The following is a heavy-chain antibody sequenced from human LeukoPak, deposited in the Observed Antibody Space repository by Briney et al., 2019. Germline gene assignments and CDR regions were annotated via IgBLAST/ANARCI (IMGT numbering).Heavy chain of an antibody. Sequence: GRSLRLSCAASGFTFSYYGMHWVRQAPGKGLEWVAVIWYDGSKKYYADSVKGRFTISRDNSKNTLYLQMNSLSAEDTAVYYCARDSRGATGLDYWGQGTLVTVSS. CDR1: GFTFSYYG. D-gene: IGHD5-12*01. V-gene: IGHV3-33*01. CDR3: ARDSRGATGLDY. J-gene: IGHJ4*02. CDR2: IWYDGSKK.